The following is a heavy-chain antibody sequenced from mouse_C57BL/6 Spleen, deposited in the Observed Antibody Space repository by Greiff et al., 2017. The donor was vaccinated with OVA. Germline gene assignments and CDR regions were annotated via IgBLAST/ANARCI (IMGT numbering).Heavy chain of an antibody. CDR2: IHPNSGST. CDR1: CYTFPRSW. V-gene: IGHV1-64*01. J-gene: IGHJ4*01. CDR3: ARRGNPYAMDY. Sequence: QVQLQQPGAELVPPGSSVPLSFKSSCYTFPRSWMHWVKQRPGQGLEWIGMIHPNSGSTNYNEKFKSKATLTVDKSSSTAYMQLSSLTSEDSAVYYCARRGNPYAMDYWGQGTSVTVSS. D-gene: IGHD2-1*01.